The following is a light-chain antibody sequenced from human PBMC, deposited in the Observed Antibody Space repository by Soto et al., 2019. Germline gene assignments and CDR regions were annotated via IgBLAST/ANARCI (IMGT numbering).Light chain of an antibody. CDR1: SSDVGGYNY. CDR2: EVS. Sequence: QAVVTQPPSASGSPGQSVTISCTGTSSDVGGYNYVSWYQQHPGKAPKLMIYEVSKRPSGVPDRFSGSKSGNTASLTVSGLQAEDEADYYCSSFAGSLVVIVGGTKVTVL. V-gene: IGLV2-8*01. CDR3: SSFAGSLVV. J-gene: IGLJ2*01.